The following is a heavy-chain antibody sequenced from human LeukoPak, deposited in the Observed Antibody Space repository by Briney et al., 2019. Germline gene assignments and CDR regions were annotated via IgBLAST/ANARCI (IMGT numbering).Heavy chain of an antibody. Sequence: SETLSLTCTVSGGTISSYYWNWIRQPPGKGLEWIGYIHYSGSTKYNPSLKSRVTISVDTSKNQFSLKMSSVTAADTAVYCCASWYSSGWAFDYWGQGTLVTVSS. CDR2: IHYSGST. J-gene: IGHJ4*02. D-gene: IGHD6-19*01. CDR1: GGTISSYY. CDR3: ASWYSSGWAFDY. V-gene: IGHV4-59*08.